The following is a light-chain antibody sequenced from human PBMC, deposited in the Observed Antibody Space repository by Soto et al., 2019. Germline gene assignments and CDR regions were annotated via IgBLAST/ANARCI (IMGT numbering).Light chain of an antibody. CDR2: DVS. CDR3: SSYAGSNNLV. Sequence: QSALTQPPSASGSPGQSVTISCTGTSSDVGGYTYASWYQQHPGKAPKLMIYDVSKRPSGVPDRFSGSKSGNTASLTVSGLQAEDEADYYCSSYAGSNNLVFGGGTQLTVL. V-gene: IGLV2-8*01. CDR1: SSDVGGYTY. J-gene: IGLJ2*01.